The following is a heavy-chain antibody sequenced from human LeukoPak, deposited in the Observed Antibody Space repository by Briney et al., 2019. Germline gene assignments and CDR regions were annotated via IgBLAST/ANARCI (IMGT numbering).Heavy chain of an antibody. CDR3: ARDRYYGSGSYYAIFHY. V-gene: IGHV3-11*04. D-gene: IGHD3-10*01. CDR1: GFTFSDYY. J-gene: IGHJ4*02. CDR2: ISSSGTTI. Sequence: PGGSLRLSCAASGFTFSDYYVSWIRQAPGKGLEWVSYISSSGTTIYYADSVRSRFTISRDNAKNSLYLQMNNLRAEDTAMYYCARDRYYGSGSYYAIFHYWGQGTLVTVSS.